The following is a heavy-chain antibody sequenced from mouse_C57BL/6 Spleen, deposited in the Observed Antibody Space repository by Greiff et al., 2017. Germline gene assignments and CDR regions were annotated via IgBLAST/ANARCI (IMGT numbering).Heavy chain of an antibody. Sequence: QVQLKQPGAELVKPGASVKLSCKASGYTFTSYWMQWVKQRPGQGLEWIGEIDPSDSYTNYNQKFKGKATLTVDKSSSTAYMQLSSLTSEDSAVYYCARMVKAHYYAMDYWGQGTSVTVSS. CDR3: ARMVKAHYYAMDY. CDR1: GYTFTSYW. D-gene: IGHD2-3*01. J-gene: IGHJ4*01. V-gene: IGHV1-50*01. CDR2: IDPSDSYT.